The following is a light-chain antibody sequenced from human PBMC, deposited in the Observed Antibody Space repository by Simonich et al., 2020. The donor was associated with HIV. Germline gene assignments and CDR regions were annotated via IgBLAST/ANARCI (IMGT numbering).Light chain of an antibody. CDR3: SSYTSSSTRV. CDR2: RNN. V-gene: IGLV1-44*01. CDR1: SSNIGSNT. Sequence: QSVLTQPPSASGNPGQRVTNSCSGSSSNIGSNTVNWYQQLPGTAPKLLSYRNNQRPSGVLDRFSGSKSGTSASLAISGLQSEDEADYYCSSYTSSSTRVFGGGTKLTVL. J-gene: IGLJ3*02.